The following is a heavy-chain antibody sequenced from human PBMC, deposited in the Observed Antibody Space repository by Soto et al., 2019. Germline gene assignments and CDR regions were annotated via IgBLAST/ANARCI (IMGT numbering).Heavy chain of an antibody. CDR3: ARADIVVVPAAMSAFDI. V-gene: IGHV1-8*01. D-gene: IGHD2-2*01. CDR2: MNPNSGNT. Sequence: ASVKVSCKASGYTFTSYDINWVRQATGQGLEWMGWMNPNSGNTGYAQKFQGRVTMTRNTSISTAYMELSSLRSEDTAVYYCARADIVVVPAAMSAFDIRGQGTMVTVSS. J-gene: IGHJ3*02. CDR1: GYTFTSYD.